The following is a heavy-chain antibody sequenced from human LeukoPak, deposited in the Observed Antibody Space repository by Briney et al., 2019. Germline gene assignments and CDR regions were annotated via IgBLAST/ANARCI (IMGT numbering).Heavy chain of an antibody. D-gene: IGHD6-19*01. CDR1: GYTFTSYG. Sequence: ASVKVSCKASGYTFTSYGISWARQAPGQGLEWMGWSSAYNGNTNYAQKLQGRVSITTDTSTSTAYMELRSLRSDDTAVYYCTRGGSSGPEGWFDPWAQGTLVTVSS. CDR2: SSAYNGNT. V-gene: IGHV1-18*01. J-gene: IGHJ5*02. CDR3: TRGGSSGPEGWFDP.